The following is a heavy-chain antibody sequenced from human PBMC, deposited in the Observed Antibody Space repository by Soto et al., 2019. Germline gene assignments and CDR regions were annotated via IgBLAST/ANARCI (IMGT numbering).Heavy chain of an antibody. CDR2: ITPIFDTT. V-gene: IGHV1-69*13. J-gene: IGHJ4*02. CDR1: GGGFSTYA. CDR3: ATGGTTVTRRFDY. D-gene: IGHD4-17*01. Sequence: SVKVSCKASGGGFSTYAITWVRQAPGQGLEWMGGITPIFDTTNYAQKFQGRVTITADESTTTVHMELTSLTSEGTAVYYCATGGTTVTRRFDYWGQGTLVTVSS.